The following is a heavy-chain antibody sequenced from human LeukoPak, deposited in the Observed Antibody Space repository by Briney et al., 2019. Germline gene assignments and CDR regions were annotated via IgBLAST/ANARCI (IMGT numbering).Heavy chain of an antibody. D-gene: IGHD5-18*01. V-gene: IGHV1-18*01. CDR3: ARDQGLTAPPPYGLDV. CDR2: ISAYNGNT. CDR1: GYTFTSYG. J-gene: IGHJ6*02. Sequence: GASVKVSCKASGYTFTSYGISWVRQAPGQGLEWMGWISAYNGNTNYAQKLQGRVTMTTDTSTSTAYMELRSLRSDDTAVYYCARDQGLTAPPPYGLDVWGQGTTVIVSS.